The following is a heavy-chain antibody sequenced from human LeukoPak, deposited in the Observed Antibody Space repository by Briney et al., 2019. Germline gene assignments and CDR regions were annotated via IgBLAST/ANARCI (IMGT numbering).Heavy chain of an antibody. J-gene: IGHJ4*02. V-gene: IGHV4-59*01. Sequence: PSETLSLTCTVSGGSISSYYWSWIRQPPGKGLEWIGYIYYSGSTNYNPSLKSRVTISVDTSKNQFSLKLSSVTAADTAVYYCARGDGLYYYGSGSTNFDYWGQGTLVTVSS. CDR2: IYYSGST. CDR3: ARGDGLYYYGSGSTNFDY. D-gene: IGHD3-10*01. CDR1: GGSISSYY.